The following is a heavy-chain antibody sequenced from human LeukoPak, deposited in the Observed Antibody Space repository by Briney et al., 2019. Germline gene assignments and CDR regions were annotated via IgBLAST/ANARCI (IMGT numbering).Heavy chain of an antibody. CDR2: IYRSGST. J-gene: IGHJ6*04. CDR1: GAFITNSNW. D-gene: IGHD3-16*01. CDR3: ARALGAPYGMDV. V-gene: IGHV4-4*02. Sequence: SETLSLTCAVSGAFITNSNWWSWVRQPPGKGLEWIGEIYRSGSTNYNPSLKSRVTISVDKSKNEFSLNLSSVTAADTAVYYCARALGAPYGMDVWGKGTTVTVSS.